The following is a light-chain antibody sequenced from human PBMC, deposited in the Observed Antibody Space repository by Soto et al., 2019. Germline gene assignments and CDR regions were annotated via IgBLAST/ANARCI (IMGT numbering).Light chain of an antibody. V-gene: IGLV1-47*01. CDR3: ASWDDSLSVVV. CDR1: SSNIGSNY. CDR2: RNN. Sequence: QSVLTQPPSASGNPGQRVTISCSGSSSNIGSNYVYWYQQFPGTAPKLLIYRNNQRPSEVPDRFSGSKSGTLASLAISGLRSEDEADYYCASWDDSLSVVVFGGGTKLTVL. J-gene: IGLJ2*01.